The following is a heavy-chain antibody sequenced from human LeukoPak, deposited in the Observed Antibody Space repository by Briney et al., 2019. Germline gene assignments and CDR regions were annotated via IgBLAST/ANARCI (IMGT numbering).Heavy chain of an antibody. J-gene: IGHJ5*02. CDR2: ISSSSSTI. CDR1: GFTFSSYS. Sequence: GGSLRLSCAASGFTFSSYSMNWVRQAPGKGRVWVSYISSSSSTIYYADSVKGRFTISRDNAKNSLYLQMNSLRAEDTAVYYCAREYYDFWSGYFRPGELGFDPWGQGTLVTVSS. D-gene: IGHD3-3*01. CDR3: AREYYDFWSGYFRPGELGFDP. V-gene: IGHV3-48*01.